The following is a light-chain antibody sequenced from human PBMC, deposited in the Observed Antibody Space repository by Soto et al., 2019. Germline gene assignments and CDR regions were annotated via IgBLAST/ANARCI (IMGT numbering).Light chain of an antibody. J-gene: IGKJ4*01. CDR1: QSINYY. CDR3: QQRSNWPPLT. CDR2: DAS. Sequence: EIVLTQSPATLSFSSGERATLSCRASQSINYYLAWYQQKPGQAPRLLIYDASNRATGIPARFSGSGSGTDFTLTISSLEPEDFAVYYCQQRSNWPPLTFGGGTKVDI. V-gene: IGKV3-11*01.